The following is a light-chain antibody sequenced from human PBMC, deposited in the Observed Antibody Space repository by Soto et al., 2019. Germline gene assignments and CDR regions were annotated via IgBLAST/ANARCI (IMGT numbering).Light chain of an antibody. CDR1: SSDVGSHPL. J-gene: IGLJ1*01. Sequence: ALTQPASVSGSPGQSITISCAGTSSDVGSHPLVSWYQQHPGKAPKLMISEDTKRPSGVSSRFSGSKSGNTASLTISGLQVEDEAEYYCSSYTITTSYVFGTGTKVTVL. CDR2: EDT. V-gene: IGLV2-14*02. CDR3: SSYTITTSYV.